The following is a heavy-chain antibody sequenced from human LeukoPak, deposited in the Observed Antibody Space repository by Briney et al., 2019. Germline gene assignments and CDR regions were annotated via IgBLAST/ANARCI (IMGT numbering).Heavy chain of an antibody. CDR3: ARDLTNYYGSSNWFDP. CDR1: GGSISSYY. CDR2: IYTSGST. V-gene: IGHV4-4*07. J-gene: IGHJ5*02. D-gene: IGHD3-10*01. Sequence: SETLSLTCTVSGGSISSYYWSWIRQPAGKGLEWIGRIYTSGSTNYNPSLKSRVTMSVDTSRNQFSLKLSSVTAADTAVYYCARDLTNYYGSSNWFDPWGQGTLVTVSS.